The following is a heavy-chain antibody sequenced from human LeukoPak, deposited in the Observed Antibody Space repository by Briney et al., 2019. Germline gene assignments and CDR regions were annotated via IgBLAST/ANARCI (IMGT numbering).Heavy chain of an antibody. Sequence: ASVKVSCKASGYTFTSYGVSWVRQAPGQSLEWLGWISAYNGNTYYAENFQARVTMTTDTSTSTAYMELSRLRSDDTAVYYCARDRFEIAVAGNVNYMDVWGKGTTVTVSS. CDR2: ISAYNGNT. CDR1: GYTFTSYG. V-gene: IGHV1-18*01. J-gene: IGHJ6*03. CDR3: ARDRFEIAVAGNVNYMDV. D-gene: IGHD6-19*01.